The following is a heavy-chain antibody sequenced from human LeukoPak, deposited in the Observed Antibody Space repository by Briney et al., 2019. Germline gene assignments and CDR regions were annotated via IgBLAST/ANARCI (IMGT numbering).Heavy chain of an antibody. CDR3: ARSQGAYFDY. V-gene: IGHV4-31*03. CDR1: SGSISSGGYY. Sequence: SETLSLTCTVSSGSISSGGYYWSWIRQLSGKGLEWIGSTSYSGTTYYNPSLKSRVTISLDTSKNQFSLKLTSVSAADTAVFYCARSQGAYFDYWGQGILVTVSS. J-gene: IGHJ4*02. CDR2: TSYSGTT.